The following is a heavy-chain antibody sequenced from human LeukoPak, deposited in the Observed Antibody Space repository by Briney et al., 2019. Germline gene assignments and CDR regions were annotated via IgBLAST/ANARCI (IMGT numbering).Heavy chain of an antibody. D-gene: IGHD2-15*01. V-gene: IGHV3-30-3*01. Sequence: PGGSLRLSCAASGFTFSALWMSWVRQAPGKGLEWVAVMSPDGSIKLYTDSVKGRFTISRDNSKNTLYLQMDSLRTEDTAVYYCARDPIAADPDYFDYWGQGTLVTVSS. CDR2: MSPDGSIK. CDR1: GFTFSALW. J-gene: IGHJ4*02. CDR3: ARDPIAADPDYFDY.